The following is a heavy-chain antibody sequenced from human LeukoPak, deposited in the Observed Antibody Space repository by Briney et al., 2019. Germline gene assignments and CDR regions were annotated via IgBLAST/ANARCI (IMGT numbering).Heavy chain of an antibody. D-gene: IGHD2-2*01. J-gene: IGHJ5*02. Sequence: GGSLRLSCAASGFTFGSNWMHWVRQAPGKGLVWVSRISSDGISTTYADSVKGRFTTSRDNAKNTLYLQMNSLRVEDTAVYYCASFLCPTCSWGQGTLVTVSS. V-gene: IGHV3-74*01. CDR1: GFTFGSNW. CDR3: ASFLCPTCS. CDR2: ISSDGIST.